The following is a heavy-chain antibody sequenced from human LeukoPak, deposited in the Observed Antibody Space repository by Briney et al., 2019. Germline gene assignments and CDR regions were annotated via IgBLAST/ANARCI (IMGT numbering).Heavy chain of an antibody. D-gene: IGHD2-8*01. CDR3: ARRNIVLSDAFDI. CDR1: GGSISSYY. CDR2: IYYSGST. J-gene: IGHJ3*02. V-gene: IGHV4-59*08. Sequence: SETLSLTCTVSGGSISSYYWSWIRQPPGKGLEWIGCIYYSGSTNYNPSLKSRVTISVDTSKNQFSLKLSSVTAADTAVYYCARRNIVLSDAFDIWGQGTMVTVSS.